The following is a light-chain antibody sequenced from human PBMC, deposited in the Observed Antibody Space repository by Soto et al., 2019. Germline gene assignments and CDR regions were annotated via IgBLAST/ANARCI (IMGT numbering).Light chain of an antibody. CDR1: QSVSSD. Sequence: EIVMTQSPATLSVSPGERATLSCRASQSVSSDLAWYHQKPGQAPRLLIYGASTRATGIPARFSGSRSGAEFTLTINSLQSEDFAVYYCQQYDKWPRTFGQGTKVDI. CDR2: GAS. J-gene: IGKJ1*01. CDR3: QQYDKWPRT. V-gene: IGKV3-15*01.